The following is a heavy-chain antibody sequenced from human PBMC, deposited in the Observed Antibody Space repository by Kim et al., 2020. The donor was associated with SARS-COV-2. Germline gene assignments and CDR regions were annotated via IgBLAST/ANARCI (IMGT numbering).Heavy chain of an antibody. CDR2: INWNGGST. CDR3: ARDLLWFGELSHNWFDP. V-gene: IGHV3-20*04. Sequence: GGSLRLSCAASGFTFDDCGMSWVRQAPGKGLEWVSGINWNGGSTGYADSVKGRFTISRDNAKNSLYLQMNSLRAEDTALYYCARDLLWFGELSHNWFDPWGQGTLVTVSS. J-gene: IGHJ5*02. D-gene: IGHD3-10*01. CDR1: GFTFDDCG.